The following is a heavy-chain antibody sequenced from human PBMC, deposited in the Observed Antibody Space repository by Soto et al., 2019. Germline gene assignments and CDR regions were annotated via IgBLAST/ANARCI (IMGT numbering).Heavy chain of an antibody. CDR2: VSSSSSTI. Sequence: GGSLRLSCAASGFTFSSYSMNWVRQAPGKGLEWVLYVSSSSSTIYYADSVKGRFTISRDNAKNSLYLQMNSLRDEDTAVYYCARDRTVAASYAFDIWGQGTMVTVSS. J-gene: IGHJ3*02. D-gene: IGHD6-19*01. V-gene: IGHV3-48*02. CDR1: GFTFSSYS. CDR3: ARDRTVAASYAFDI.